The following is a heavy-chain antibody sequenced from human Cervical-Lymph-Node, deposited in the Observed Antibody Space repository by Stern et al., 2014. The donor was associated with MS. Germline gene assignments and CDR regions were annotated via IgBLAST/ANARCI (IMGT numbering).Heavy chain of an antibody. Sequence: VQLVQSGAEVKKPGASVKVSCKASGYTFTSYYMYWVRQAPGQGLEWMGIINPSGGTTSHAQKFQGRVTMTRDTSTSTVYMELSSLRSEDTAVYYCAREVAGHRLGMMDVWGQGTTVTVSS. CDR1: GYTFTSYY. J-gene: IGHJ6*02. CDR3: AREVAGHRLGMMDV. D-gene: IGHD6-19*01. V-gene: IGHV1-46*01. CDR2: INPSGGTT.